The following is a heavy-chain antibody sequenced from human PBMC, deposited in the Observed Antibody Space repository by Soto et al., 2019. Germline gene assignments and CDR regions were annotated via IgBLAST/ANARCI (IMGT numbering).Heavy chain of an antibody. CDR3: ARGYCTTTICDPWFDP. CDR1: GDSFTSYW. D-gene: IGHD2-2*01. J-gene: IGHJ5*02. V-gene: IGHV5-51*01. CDR2: IYPGDSDT. Sequence: GQSMKISCRGSGDSFTSYWVGWVRQMPGKGLEWMGIIYPGDSDTRYSPSFQGQVTISADKSITTAYLQWSSLKASDTAMYYCARGYCTTTICDPWFDPWGQGTLVTVSS.